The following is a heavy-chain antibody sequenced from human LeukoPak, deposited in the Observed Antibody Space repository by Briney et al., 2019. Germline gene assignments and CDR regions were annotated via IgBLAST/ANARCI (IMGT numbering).Heavy chain of an antibody. D-gene: IGHD5-18*01. J-gene: IGHJ4*02. V-gene: IGHV3-23*01. CDR2: ISGSGDST. CDR1: GFTFSSYA. CDR3: ARYSYGYFDY. Sequence: QPGGSLRLSCAASGFTFSSYAMSWVRQAPGKGLEWVSVISGSGDSTYYADSVKGRFTISRDNAKNSLYLQMNSLRAEDTAVYYCARYSYGYFDYWGQGTLVTVSS.